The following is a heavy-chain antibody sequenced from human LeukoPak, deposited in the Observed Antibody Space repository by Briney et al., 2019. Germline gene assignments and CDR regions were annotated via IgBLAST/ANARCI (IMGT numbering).Heavy chain of an antibody. D-gene: IGHD3-3*01. V-gene: IGHV4-34*01. CDR3: ASLAYYDFWSGPY. CDR1: GGSFSGYY. J-gene: IGHJ4*02. CDR2: INHSGST. Sequence: SETLSLTCAVSGGSFSGYYWSWIRQPPGKGLGWIGEINHSGSTNYNPSLKSRVTISVDTSKNQFSLKLSSVTAADTAVYYCASLAYYDFWSGPYWGQGTLVTVSS.